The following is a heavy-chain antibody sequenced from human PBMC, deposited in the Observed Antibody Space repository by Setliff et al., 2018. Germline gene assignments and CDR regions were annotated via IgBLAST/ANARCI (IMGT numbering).Heavy chain of an antibody. D-gene: IGHD3-22*01. V-gene: IGHV3-53*01. CDR3: ARDIGGTGLLRSYYYGMDV. Sequence: RGESLKISCAASGFTVSSNYMSWVRQAPGKGLEWVSVIYSGGSTYYADSVKGRFTISRDNSKNTLYLQMNSLRAEDTAVYYCARDIGGTGLLRSYYYGMDVWGQGTTVTVS. J-gene: IGHJ6*02. CDR1: GFTVSSNY. CDR2: IYSGGST.